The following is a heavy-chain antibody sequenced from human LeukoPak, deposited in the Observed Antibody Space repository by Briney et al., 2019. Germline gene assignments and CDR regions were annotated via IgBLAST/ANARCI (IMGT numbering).Heavy chain of an antibody. Sequence: SETLSLTCAVYGGSFSGYYWSWIRQPPGKGLEWIGEMHHNEGTNYNPSLTSRVTISLDTSKNQFSLRLSSVTAADTALYYCARGLDHSKTGYWGQGTLVTVSS. J-gene: IGHJ4*02. CDR1: GGSFSGYY. CDR2: MHHNEGT. CDR3: ARGLDHSKTGY. D-gene: IGHD4-11*01. V-gene: IGHV4-34*01.